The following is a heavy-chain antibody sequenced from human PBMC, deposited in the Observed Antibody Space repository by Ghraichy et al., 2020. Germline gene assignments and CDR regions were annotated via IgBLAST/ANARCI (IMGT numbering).Heavy chain of an antibody. CDR3: ARANPSIREWFDP. CDR2: ISYDGTNK. CDR1: GFTFSSYA. V-gene: IGHV3-30-3*01. D-gene: IGHD4-11*01. Sequence: GESLNISCAASGFTFSSYAMHWVRQAPGKGLEWVAVISYDGTNKYCADSVKGRFTISRDNSKNTLYLQMNSLRAEDTAVYYCARANPSIREWFDPWGQGTLVTVSS. J-gene: IGHJ5*02.